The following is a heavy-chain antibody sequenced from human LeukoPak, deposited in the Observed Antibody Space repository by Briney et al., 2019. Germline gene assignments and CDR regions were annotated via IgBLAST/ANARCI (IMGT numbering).Heavy chain of an antibody. Sequence: KTSETLSLTCAVPGGSISSTNWWSWVRQPPGKGLEWIGEVYHTGSSNYNPSLKSRVTISVDKSKSQFSLNLSSVTAADTAVYYCARGGTTVAGTFWFDPWGQGTLVTVSS. J-gene: IGHJ5*02. V-gene: IGHV4-4*02. CDR1: GGSISSTNW. D-gene: IGHD6-19*01. CDR3: ARGGTTVAGTFWFDP. CDR2: VYHTGSS.